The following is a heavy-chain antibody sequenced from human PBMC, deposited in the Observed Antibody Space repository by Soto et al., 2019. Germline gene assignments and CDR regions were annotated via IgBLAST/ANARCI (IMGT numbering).Heavy chain of an antibody. CDR1: GFTFSSYS. J-gene: IGHJ4*02. CDR2: ISSSSSYI. CDR3: ARALDSDILVDTAMVDLYYFDY. V-gene: IGHV3-21*01. Sequence: GGSLRLSCAASGFTFSSYSMNWVRQAPGKGLEWVSSISSSSSYIYYADSVKGRFTISRDNAKNSLYLQMNSLRAEDTAVYYCARALDSDILVDTAMVDLYYFDYWGQGTLVTVSS. D-gene: IGHD5-18*01.